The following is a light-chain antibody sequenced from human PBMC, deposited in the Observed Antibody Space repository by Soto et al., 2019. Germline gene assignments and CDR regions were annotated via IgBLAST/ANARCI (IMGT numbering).Light chain of an antibody. Sequence: QSVLTQPPSVSAAPGQKVTISCSGSSSDIGNNYVSWYQQLPTTAPKLLIYDNNQRPSGIPDRFSGSKSGTSATLDIIGLQTGDEADYYCGTWDTGLSAAVFGGGTKLTVL. CDR1: SSDIGNNY. J-gene: IGLJ2*01. V-gene: IGLV1-51*01. CDR3: GTWDTGLSAAV. CDR2: DNN.